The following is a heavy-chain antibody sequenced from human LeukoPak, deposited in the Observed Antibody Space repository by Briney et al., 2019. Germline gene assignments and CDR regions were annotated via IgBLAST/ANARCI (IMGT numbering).Heavy chain of an antibody. CDR1: GFTFSNDW. J-gene: IGHJ4*02. Sequence: GGSLRLSCAASGFTFSNDWMSWVRQAPGKGLEWVANIKQDGSERLSEDSVKGRLTISRDNAKSSLYLQMNRLRVEDTAVYYCARVQGSSGPGIFEYWGQGTLVTVSS. D-gene: IGHD6-19*01. CDR2: IKQDGSER. V-gene: IGHV3-7*01. CDR3: ARVQGSSGPGIFEY.